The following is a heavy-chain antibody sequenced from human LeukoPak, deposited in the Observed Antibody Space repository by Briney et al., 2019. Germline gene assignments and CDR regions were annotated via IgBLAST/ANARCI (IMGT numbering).Heavy chain of an antibody. CDR2: ISSSGSTI. CDR1: GFTFSSYE. V-gene: IGHV3-48*03. J-gene: IGHJ6*02. Sequence: QPGGSLRLSCAASGFTFSSYEMNWVRQAPGKGLEWVSYISSSGSTIYYADSVKGRFTISRDNAKNSLYLQMNSLRAEDTAVYYCARDPPSGMDVWGQGTTVTVSS. CDR3: ARDPPSGMDV.